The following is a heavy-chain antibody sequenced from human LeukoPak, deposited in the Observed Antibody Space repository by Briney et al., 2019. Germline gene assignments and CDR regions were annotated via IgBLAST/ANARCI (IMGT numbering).Heavy chain of an antibody. Sequence: PGRSLRLSCAASGFTFDDYAMHWVRQAPGEGLEWVSGISWNSGSIGYADSVKGRFTISRDNAKNSLYLQMNSLRAEDMALYYCAKAVVAAAGTFDAFDIWGQGTMVTVSS. CDR2: ISWNSGSI. V-gene: IGHV3-9*03. D-gene: IGHD6-13*01. CDR1: GFTFDDYA. CDR3: AKAVVAAAGTFDAFDI. J-gene: IGHJ3*02.